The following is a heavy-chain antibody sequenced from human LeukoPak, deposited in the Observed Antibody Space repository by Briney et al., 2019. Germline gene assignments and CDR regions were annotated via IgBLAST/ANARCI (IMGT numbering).Heavy chain of an antibody. D-gene: IGHD2-2*01. V-gene: IGHV3-7*01. CDR3: ARDGCSSTSCYHFDY. J-gene: IGHJ4*02. CDR1: GFTFTSYW. Sequence: GSLRLSCAASGFTFTSYWMSWVRQAPGKGLEWVANIKQDGSEKYYVDSVKGRFTISRDNAKNSLYLQMNSLRAEDTAVYYCARDGCSSTSCYHFDYWGQGTLVTVSS. CDR2: IKQDGSEK.